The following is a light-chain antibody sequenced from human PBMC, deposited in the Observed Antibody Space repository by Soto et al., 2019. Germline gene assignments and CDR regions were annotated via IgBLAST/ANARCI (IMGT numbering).Light chain of an antibody. Sequence: QSVLTQPPSVSAAPGQRVTIFCSGSGSTIGNNYVSWYQQLPGTAPILLIYDNYYRPSGIPDRFSGSKSGTSATLVITGVQTGDEADYYCGTWDSNLNNGVVFGGGTKLTVL. CDR1: GSTIGNNY. CDR3: GTWDSNLNNGVV. V-gene: IGLV1-51*01. CDR2: DNY. J-gene: IGLJ2*01.